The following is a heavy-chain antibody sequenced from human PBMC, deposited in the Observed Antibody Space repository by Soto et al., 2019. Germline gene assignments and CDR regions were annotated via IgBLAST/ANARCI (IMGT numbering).Heavy chain of an antibody. CDR3: ARDLPPVDY. CDR2: ISDYNGNT. Sequence: QVQLVQSGAEVKKPGASVKVSCKASGYTFTSYGISWVRQAPGQGLEWMGWISDYNGNTNCAHKLQGRVTMTTDTSPSTLNMDVRSLRSDDTAVHSCARDLPPVDYWGQGTLVTVSS. CDR1: GYTFTSYG. J-gene: IGHJ4*02. V-gene: IGHV1-18*01.